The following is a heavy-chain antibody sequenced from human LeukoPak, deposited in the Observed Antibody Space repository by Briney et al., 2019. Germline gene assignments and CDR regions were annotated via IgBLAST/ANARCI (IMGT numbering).Heavy chain of an antibody. D-gene: IGHD5-12*01. V-gene: IGHV3-33*01. CDR2: IWYDGSNK. Sequence: GGSLRLSCAASGFTFSSYGMHWVRQATGKGLEWVAVIWYDGSNKYYADSVKGRFTISRDNSKNTLYLQMNSLRAEDTAVYYCARVRSGYDSETYFGYWGQGTLVTVSS. CDR3: ARVRSGYDSETYFGY. CDR1: GFTFSSYG. J-gene: IGHJ4*02.